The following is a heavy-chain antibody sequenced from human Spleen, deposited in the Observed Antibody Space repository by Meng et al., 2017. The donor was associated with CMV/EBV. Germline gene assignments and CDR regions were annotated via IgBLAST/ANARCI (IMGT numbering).Heavy chain of an antibody. J-gene: IGHJ4*02. CDR2: ISGSGGTI. Sequence: GESLKISCAASGFTFRSYEMNWVRQAPGKGLEWVSYISGSGGTIHYADSVKGRFTISRDNAKNSLYLQMNSLKAEDTAVYYCARFKGGSWHFDYWGQGTLVTVSS. CDR3: ARFKGGSWHFDY. D-gene: IGHD6-13*01. V-gene: IGHV3-48*03. CDR1: GFTFRSYE.